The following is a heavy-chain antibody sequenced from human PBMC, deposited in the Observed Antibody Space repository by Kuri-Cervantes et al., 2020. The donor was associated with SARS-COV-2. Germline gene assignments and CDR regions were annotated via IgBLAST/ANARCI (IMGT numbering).Heavy chain of an antibody. CDR1: GGAFSSYP. CDR2: INPMFHKA. CDR3: ARGTPTALLGLSDLCFDY. D-gene: IGHD2-15*01. Sequence: SVKVSCKASGGAFSSYPLSWVRQAPGQGLEWMGEINPMFHKANFAEEFQGRVTLTTDESTSTAYMELSSLTSQDTAVYYCARGTPTALLGLSDLCFDYWGQGTLVTVSS. V-gene: IGHV1-69*05. J-gene: IGHJ4*02.